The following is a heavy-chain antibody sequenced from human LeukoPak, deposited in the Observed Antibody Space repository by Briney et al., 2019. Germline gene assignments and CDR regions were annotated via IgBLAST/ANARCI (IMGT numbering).Heavy chain of an antibody. CDR1: GYTFTSYG. V-gene: IGHV1-18*01. CDR3: ARDLVYSGSYSPFDY. Sequence: ASVKVSCKASGYTFTSYGISWVRQAPGQGLEWMGWISAYSGNTNYAQKLQGRVTMTTDTSTSTAYMELRSLRSDDTAVYYCARDLVYSGSYSPFDYWGQGTLVTVSS. J-gene: IGHJ4*02. D-gene: IGHD1-26*01. CDR2: ISAYSGNT.